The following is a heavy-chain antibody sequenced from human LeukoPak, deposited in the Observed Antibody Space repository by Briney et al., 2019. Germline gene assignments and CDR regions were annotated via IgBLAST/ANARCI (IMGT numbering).Heavy chain of an antibody. CDR1: GFTFSSYW. Sequence: GGSLRLSCAVSGFTFSSYWMSWVRQAPGKGLEWVAHINPNGSEKYYVDSVKGRFNISRDNAKNSLYLQMTSLRADDTAVYYCARDRGYSSSWYVFYGMDVWGQGTTVTVSS. J-gene: IGHJ6*02. V-gene: IGHV3-7*01. CDR3: ARDRGYSSSWYVFYGMDV. CDR2: INPNGSEK. D-gene: IGHD6-13*01.